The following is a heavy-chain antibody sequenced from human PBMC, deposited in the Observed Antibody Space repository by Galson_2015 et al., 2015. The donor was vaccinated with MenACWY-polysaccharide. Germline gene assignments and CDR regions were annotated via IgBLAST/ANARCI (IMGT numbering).Heavy chain of an antibody. Sequence: SVKVSCKAFGYTFTSYAIHWVRQAPGQRLEWMGWINAGNGNAKYSQNFQGRVTITRDTSASTAYMELSSLRSEDTAVYYCAKAGACSGGTCFDCWGQGALVTVSS. D-gene: IGHD2-21*02. V-gene: IGHV1-3*01. CDR3: AKAGACSGGTCFDC. CDR2: INAGNGNA. CDR1: GYTFTSYA. J-gene: IGHJ4*02.